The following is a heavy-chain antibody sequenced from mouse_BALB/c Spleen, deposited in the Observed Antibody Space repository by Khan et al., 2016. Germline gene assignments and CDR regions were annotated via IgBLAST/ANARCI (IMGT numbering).Heavy chain of an antibody. CDR1: GFTFSRFG. Sequence: EVELVESGGGLVQPGGSRKLSCAASGFTFSRFGMHWVRQAPEKGLEWVAYISSGSSTIYYADTLKGRFTISRDNPKNALSLQMTSLRSEDTAMYYCARGDYWGQGTTLTVSS. V-gene: IGHV5-17*02. J-gene: IGHJ2*01. CDR2: ISSGSSTI. CDR3: ARGDY.